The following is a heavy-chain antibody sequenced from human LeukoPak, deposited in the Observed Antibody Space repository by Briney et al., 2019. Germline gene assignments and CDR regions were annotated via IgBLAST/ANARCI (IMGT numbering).Heavy chain of an antibody. J-gene: IGHJ4*02. CDR2: IDPNSGGT. CDR1: GYTFTGYY. CDR3: ERDASGTYDY. V-gene: IGHV1-2*02. D-gene: IGHD5-12*01. Sequence: ASVRVSCKASGYTFTGYYMHWVRQAPGQGLEWMGWIDPNSGGTNYAQEFQGRVTMTRDTSISTAYMELSRLRSDDTAVYYCERDASGTYDYWGQGTLVTVSS.